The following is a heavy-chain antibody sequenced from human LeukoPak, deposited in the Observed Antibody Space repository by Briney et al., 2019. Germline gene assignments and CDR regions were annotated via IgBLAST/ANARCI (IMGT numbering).Heavy chain of an antibody. D-gene: IGHD3/OR15-3a*01. CDR3: AKERVIFGNGDAFDI. CDR1: GFTFDDYG. V-gene: IGHV3-20*04. Sequence: PGGSLRLSCAASGFTFDDYGMSWVRQAPGKGLEWVSGINWNGGSTGYADSVKGRFTISRDNAKNSLYLQMNSLRAEDMALYYCAKERVIFGNGDAFDIWGQGTVVTVSS. J-gene: IGHJ3*02. CDR2: INWNGGST.